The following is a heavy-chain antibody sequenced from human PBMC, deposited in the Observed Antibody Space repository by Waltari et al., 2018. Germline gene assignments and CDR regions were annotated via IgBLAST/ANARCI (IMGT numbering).Heavy chain of an antibody. Sequence: VQLQECGSGLVKPSETLSLNCTVAGGYMSKYYWSWIRQPPTQQLELICYCYSSGKNNYRPSLKSRVTRSVDTSKNQFSLKLSSVTAADTAVYYCAGSSLAAAGNVYYLDTWGQGILVTVST. J-gene: IGHJ4*02. CDR2: CYSSGKN. CDR3: AGSSLAAAGNVYYLDT. D-gene: IGHD6-13*01. CDR1: GGYMSKYY. V-gene: IGHV4-59*01.